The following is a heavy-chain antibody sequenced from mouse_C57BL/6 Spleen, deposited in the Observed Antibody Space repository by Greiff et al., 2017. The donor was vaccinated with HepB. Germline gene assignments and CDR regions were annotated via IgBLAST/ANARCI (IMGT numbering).Heavy chain of an antibody. CDR2: IDPSDSYT. V-gene: IGHV1-59*01. CDR3: ARGGMYYGSSYGYAMDY. J-gene: IGHJ4*01. CDR1: GYTFTSYW. D-gene: IGHD1-1*01. Sequence: VQLQQPGAELVRPGTSVKLSCKASGYTFTSYWMHWVKQRPGQGLEWIGVIDPSDSYTNYNQKFKGKATLTVDTSSSTAYMQLSSLTSEDSAVYYCARGGMYYGSSYGYAMDYWGQGTSVTVSS.